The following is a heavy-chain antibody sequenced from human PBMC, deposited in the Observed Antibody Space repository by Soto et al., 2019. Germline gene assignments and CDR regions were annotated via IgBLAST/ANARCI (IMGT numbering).Heavy chain of an antibody. Sequence: EVQLLESGGGLVQPGGSLRLSCAASGFTCNNYAMTWVRQAPGKGLEWVSAISGGGDTTSYADSVKGRFTVSRVGSKNTLYLQMSSRRAEDTALYYCAKGRGGSGSLTPRVDFWGQGPLVTVSS. CDR2: ISGGGDTT. CDR3: AKGRGGSGSLTPRVDF. D-gene: IGHD3-10*01. CDR1: GFTCNNYA. J-gene: IGHJ4*02. V-gene: IGHV3-23*01.